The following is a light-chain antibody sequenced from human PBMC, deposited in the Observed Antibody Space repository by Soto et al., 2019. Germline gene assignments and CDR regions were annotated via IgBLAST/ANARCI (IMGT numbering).Light chain of an antibody. CDR2: GAS. J-gene: IGKJ1*01. CDR3: QPYGSSPRP. Sequence: PRTLSFPPGPGPTVSWRASQSGSSSYLAWYQQKPGQAPRLLIYGASSRATGIPDRFSGSGSGTDFTLTTSRLEPEDFAVYYCQPYGSSPRPFGKGTKLEI. CDR1: QSGSSSY. V-gene: IGKV3-20*01.